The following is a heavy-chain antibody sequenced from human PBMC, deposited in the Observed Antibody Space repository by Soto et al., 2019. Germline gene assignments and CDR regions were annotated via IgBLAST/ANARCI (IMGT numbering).Heavy chain of an antibody. CDR2: IGGSGGST. V-gene: IGHV3-23*01. CDR3: AKGGVAALIYYYYYYMDV. J-gene: IGHJ6*03. Sequence: GSLRLSCEASRFTFSSYAMIWVLQTPLKWLEWVSAIGGSGGSTYYADSVKGRFTISRDNSKNTLYLQMNSLRAEDTAVYYCAKGGVAALIYYYYYYMDVWGKGTTVTVSS. D-gene: IGHD2-15*01. CDR1: RFTFSSYA.